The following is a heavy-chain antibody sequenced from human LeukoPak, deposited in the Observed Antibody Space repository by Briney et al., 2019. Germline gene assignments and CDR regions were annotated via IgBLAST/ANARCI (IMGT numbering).Heavy chain of an antibody. J-gene: IGHJ4*02. D-gene: IGHD4-11*01. CDR1: GFTLSSYG. Sequence: GGSLRLSCAASGFTLSSYGMNWVRQAPGKGLEWVAVISYDGSNKYYADSVKGRFTISRDNSKNTLYLQMNSLRAEDTAVYFCARSYSSPDAGDCWGQGTLVTVSS. V-gene: IGHV3-30*03. CDR3: ARSYSSPDAGDC. CDR2: ISYDGSNK.